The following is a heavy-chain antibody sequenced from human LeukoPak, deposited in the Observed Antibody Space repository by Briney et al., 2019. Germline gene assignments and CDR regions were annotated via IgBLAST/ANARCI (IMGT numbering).Heavy chain of an antibody. CDR1: GGSISNYY. CDR2: IYYSGST. CDR3: ARHIHPDSNTWAFDY. D-gene: IGHD6-13*01. V-gene: IGHV4-59*08. J-gene: IGHJ4*02. Sequence: KPSETLSLTWTVSGGSISNYYRSWIRQSPGKGLEWVGYIYYSGSTIYNPSLKSRVTISVDMSKNQFSLNLSSVTAADTAVFYCARHIHPDSNTWAFDYWGQGTLVTVSS.